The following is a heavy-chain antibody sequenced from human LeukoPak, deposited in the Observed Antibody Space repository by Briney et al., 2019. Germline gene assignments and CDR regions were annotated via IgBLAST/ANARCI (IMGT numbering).Heavy chain of an antibody. D-gene: IGHD3-10*01. CDR2: IYSGGST. J-gene: IGHJ4*02. Sequence: GGSLRLSCAASGFTVSSNYMSWVRQAPGKGLEWVSVIYSGGSTYYADSVKGRFTISRDNSKNTLYLQMNSLRAEDTAVYYCARAPVSNYGSGSYCNLFPWGQGTLVTVSS. CDR3: ARAPVSNYGSGSYCNLFP. V-gene: IGHV3-53*01. CDR1: GFTVSSNY.